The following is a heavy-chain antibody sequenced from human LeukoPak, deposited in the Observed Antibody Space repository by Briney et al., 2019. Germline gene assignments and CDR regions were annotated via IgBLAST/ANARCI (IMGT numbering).Heavy chain of an antibody. V-gene: IGHV3-64*01. CDR1: GFTFSSYA. J-gene: IGHJ4*02. CDR2: ISSNGGST. CDR3: VAAIQTYYFDY. D-gene: IGHD2-15*01. Sequence: PGGSLRLSCAASGFTFSSYAMHWVRQAPGKGPEYVSAISSNGGSTYYANSVKGRFTISRDNSKNTLYLQMGSLRAEDMAVYYCVAAIQTYYFDYWGQGPLVTVSS.